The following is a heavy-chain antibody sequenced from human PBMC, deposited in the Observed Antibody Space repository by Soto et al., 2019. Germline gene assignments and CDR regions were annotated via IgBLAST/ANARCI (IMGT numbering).Heavy chain of an antibody. CDR1: GFAFSAYY. CDR3: AREKRANGYFDY. J-gene: IGHJ4*02. CDR2: IKKDGSEK. Sequence: EVQLVESGGGVVQPGGSLRLSCAASGFAFSAYYMTWVRQAPGKGLEWVANIKKDGSEKYYAGSVNGRFIISRDDAKNLLFLQMNSLRVEDTAVYYWAREKRANGYFDYWGQGTPVTVSA. D-gene: IGHD6-25*01. V-gene: IGHV3-7*01.